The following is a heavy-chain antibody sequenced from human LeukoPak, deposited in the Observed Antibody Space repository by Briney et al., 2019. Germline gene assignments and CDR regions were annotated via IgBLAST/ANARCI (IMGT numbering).Heavy chain of an antibody. CDR2: INPSGGST. V-gene: IGHV1-46*01. CDR1: GYTFTSYY. Sequence: ASVKVSCKASGYTFTSYYMHWVRQAPGQGLEWMGIINPSGGSTSYAQKFQGRVTMTRDTSTSTVYMELSGLRSEDTAVYYCARDYGDYGGAFDIWGQGTMVTVSS. CDR3: ARDYGDYGGAFDI. D-gene: IGHD4-17*01. J-gene: IGHJ3*02.